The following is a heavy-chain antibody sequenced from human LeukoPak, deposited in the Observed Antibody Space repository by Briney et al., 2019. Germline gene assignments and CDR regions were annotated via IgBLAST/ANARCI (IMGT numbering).Heavy chain of an antibody. J-gene: IGHJ4*02. CDR2: IKQDRSEK. CDR1: GFTFTNYW. V-gene: IGHV3-7*01. CDR3: ARLREIDY. Sequence: GGSLRLSCAASGFTFTNYWMSWVRQAPGKGLELVANIKQDRSEKYYVDSVKGRFTISRDNAKNSLYLQMNSLRAEDTAVYYCARLREIDYWGQGTLVTVSS.